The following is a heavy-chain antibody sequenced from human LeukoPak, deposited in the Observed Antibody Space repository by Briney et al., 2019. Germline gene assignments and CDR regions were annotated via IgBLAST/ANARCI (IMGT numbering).Heavy chain of an antibody. CDR2: IYYSRST. CDR1: GGSISSYY. D-gene: IGHD6-13*01. Sequence: TSETLSLTCTVSGGSISSYYWSWIRQPPGKGLEWIGYIYYSRSTNYNPSLKSRVTISVDTSKNQFSLKLSSVTAADTAVYYCARDGGVYYFDYWGQGTLVTVSS. J-gene: IGHJ4*02. V-gene: IGHV4-59*01. CDR3: ARDGGVYYFDY.